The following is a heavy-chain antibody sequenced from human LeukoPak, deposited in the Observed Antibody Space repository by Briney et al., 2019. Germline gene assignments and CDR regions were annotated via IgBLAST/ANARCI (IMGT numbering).Heavy chain of an antibody. V-gene: IGHV4-59*11. Sequence: SETLSLTCTVSGGSISGHYWSWIPQPPGKGLEWIGYIYYSGSTNYNPSLKSRVTMSVDTSKNQFSLKLSSVTAADTAVYYCARGRNYMDVWGKGTTVTVSS. J-gene: IGHJ6*03. CDR1: GGSISGHY. CDR3: ARGRNYMDV. CDR2: IYYSGST.